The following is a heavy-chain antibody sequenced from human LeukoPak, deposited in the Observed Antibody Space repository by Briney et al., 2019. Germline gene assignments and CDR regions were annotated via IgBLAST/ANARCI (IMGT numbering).Heavy chain of an antibody. J-gene: IGHJ4*02. CDR1: GFTFSSYE. Sequence: GGSLRLSSAASGFTFSSYEMNWVRQAPGKGLEWVSYISSSGSTRTYADSVKGRLTISRDNAKNSLYLEMNSLRAEDTAVYYCAREIVSAVAGNFDYWGQGTLVTVSS. CDR2: ISSSGSTR. V-gene: IGHV3-48*03. CDR3: AREIVSAVAGNFDY. D-gene: IGHD6-19*01.